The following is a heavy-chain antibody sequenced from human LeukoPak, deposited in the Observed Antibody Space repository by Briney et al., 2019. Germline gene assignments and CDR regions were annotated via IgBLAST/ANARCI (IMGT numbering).Heavy chain of an antibody. V-gene: IGHV1-2*02. J-gene: IGHJ3*02. CDR3: ARVIIDGYNRDDDAFDI. CDR2: INPNSGGT. D-gene: IGHD5-24*01. Sequence: ASVKVSCKASGYTFTGYYMHWVRQAPGQGLEWMGCINPNSGGTNYAQKFQGRVTMTRDTSISTAYMEPSRLRSDDTAVYYCARVIIDGYNRDDDAFDIWGQGTMVTVSS. CDR1: GYTFTGYY.